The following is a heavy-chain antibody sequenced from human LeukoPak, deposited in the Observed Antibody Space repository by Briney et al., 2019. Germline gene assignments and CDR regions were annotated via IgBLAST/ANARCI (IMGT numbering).Heavy chain of an antibody. J-gene: IGHJ4*02. CDR3: ASGGEDLFDY. D-gene: IGHD2-21*01. CDR1: GFTFSNAW. V-gene: IGHV3-15*01. Sequence: GGSLRLSCAASGFTFSNAWMSWVRQAPGKGLEWVGRIKSKTDGGTTDYAAPVKGRFTISRDDSKNTLYLQMNSLRAEDTAVYYCASGGEDLFDYWGQGTLVTVSS. CDR2: IKSKTDGGTT.